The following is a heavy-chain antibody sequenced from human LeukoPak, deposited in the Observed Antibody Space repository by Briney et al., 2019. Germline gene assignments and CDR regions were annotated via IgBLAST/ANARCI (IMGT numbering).Heavy chain of an antibody. CDR2: INSDGSST. J-gene: IGHJ6*03. CDR3: ARAPAYYYMDV. Sequence: GGSLRLSCAASGFTFSSYSMNWVRQAPGKGLVWVSRINSDGSSTSYADSVKGRFTISRDNAKNTLYLQMNSLRAEDTAVYYCARAPAYYYMDVWGKGTTVTVSS. V-gene: IGHV3-74*01. CDR1: GFTFSSYS.